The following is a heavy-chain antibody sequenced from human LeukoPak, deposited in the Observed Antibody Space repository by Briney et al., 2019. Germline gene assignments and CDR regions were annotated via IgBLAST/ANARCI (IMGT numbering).Heavy chain of an antibody. J-gene: IGHJ4*02. CDR1: GGSFSGYY. V-gene: IGHV4-34*01. CDR3: ARVLAFRAVVL. D-gene: IGHD4-23*01. Sequence: SETLSLTCAVYGGSFSGYYWSWIRQPPGKGLEWIGEINHSGSTNYNPSPKSRVTISVDTSKNQFSLKLSSVTAADTAVYYCARVLAFRAVVLWGQGTLVTVSS. CDR2: INHSGST.